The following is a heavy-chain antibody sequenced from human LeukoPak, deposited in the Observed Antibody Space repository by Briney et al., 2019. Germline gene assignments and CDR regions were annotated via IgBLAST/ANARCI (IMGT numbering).Heavy chain of an antibody. CDR3: ASGPIAAAGKTKTDDAFDI. Sequence: GGSLRLSCAASGFTFSSYAMHWVRQAPGKGLEWVAVISYDGSNKYYADSVKGRFTISRDNSKNTLYLQMNSLRAEDTAVYYCASGPIAAAGKTKTDDAFDIWGQGTMVTVSS. CDR1: GFTFSSYA. D-gene: IGHD6-13*01. CDR2: ISYDGSNK. V-gene: IGHV3-30-3*01. J-gene: IGHJ3*02.